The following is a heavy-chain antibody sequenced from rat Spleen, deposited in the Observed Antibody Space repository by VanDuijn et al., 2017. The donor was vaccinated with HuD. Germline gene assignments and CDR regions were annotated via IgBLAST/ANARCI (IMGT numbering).Heavy chain of an antibody. CDR1: GLSFSNYD. J-gene: IGHJ2*01. V-gene: IGHV5-25*01. D-gene: IGHD1-9*01. CDR2: ISTSGGSN. Sequence: EVQLVESGGGLVQPGRSMKLSCAASGLSFSNYDMAWVRQAPTKGLEWVASISTSGGSNYYRDSVKGRFTISRDNAKSTLYLQMDSLRSEDTATYYCTRGTYYRHWGQGVMVTVSS. CDR3: TRGTYYRH.